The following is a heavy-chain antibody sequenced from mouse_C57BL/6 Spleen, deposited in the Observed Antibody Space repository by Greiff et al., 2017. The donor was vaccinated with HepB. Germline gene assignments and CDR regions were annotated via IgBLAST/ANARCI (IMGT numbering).Heavy chain of an antibody. CDR3: ARSKATVVAAYYAMDY. V-gene: IGHV1-53*01. Sequence: VQLQQPGTELVKPGASVKLSCKASGYTFTSYWMHWVKQRPGQGLEWIGNINPSNGGTNYNEKFKSKATLTVDKSSSTAYMQLSSQTSEDSAVYYCARSKATVVAAYYAMDYWGQGTSVTVSS. D-gene: IGHD1-1*01. J-gene: IGHJ4*01. CDR1: GYTFTSYW. CDR2: INPSNGGT.